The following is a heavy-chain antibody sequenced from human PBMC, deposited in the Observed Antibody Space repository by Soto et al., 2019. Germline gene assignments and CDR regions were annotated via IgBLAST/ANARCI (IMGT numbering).Heavy chain of an antibody. Sequence: PSETLSLTCAVYGGSFSGYYWSWIRQPPGKGLEWIGEINHSGSTNYNPSLKSRVTISVDTSKNQFSLKLSSVTAADTAVYYCATIEYYYGDYDYWGQGTLVTVS. CDR1: GGSFSGYY. CDR2: INHSGST. D-gene: IGHD3-10*01. V-gene: IGHV4-34*01. CDR3: ATIEYYYGDYDY. J-gene: IGHJ4*02.